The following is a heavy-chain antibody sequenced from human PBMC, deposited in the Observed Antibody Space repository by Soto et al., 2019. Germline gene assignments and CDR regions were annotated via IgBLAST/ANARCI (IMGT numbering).Heavy chain of an antibody. CDR2: LYYSGST. CDR1: GGSMTSYY. Sequence: SETLSLTCTVSGGSMTSYYWTWIRQPPGKGLEWIGYLYYSGSTNYSPSLKGRFTFSVETSKNQLSLTLTSVTAADTTVYYCARRTADTVVQPAAIRKHYYMDVWGRGTTVTVSS. V-gene: IGHV4-59*08. D-gene: IGHD2-2*01. J-gene: IGHJ6*03. CDR3: ARRTADTVVQPAAIRKHYYMDV.